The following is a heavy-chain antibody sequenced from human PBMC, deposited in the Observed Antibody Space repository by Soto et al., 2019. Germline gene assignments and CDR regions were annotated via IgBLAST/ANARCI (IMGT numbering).Heavy chain of an antibody. J-gene: IGHJ5*02. V-gene: IGHV3-33*03. CDR1: GFTFSDYA. D-gene: IGHD3-10*01. CDR2: IWHDGINE. Sequence: QERLVESGGGVVQPGRSLRLSCAVSGFTFSDYAMHWVRQAPGKGLEWVALIWHDGINEFYADSVKGRFTIPRDISNNTLYLQMNSLRPADTAVYYCTKSRGDAYKWGLGLDQWGQGNLVTVSS. CDR3: TKSRGDAYKWGLGLDQ.